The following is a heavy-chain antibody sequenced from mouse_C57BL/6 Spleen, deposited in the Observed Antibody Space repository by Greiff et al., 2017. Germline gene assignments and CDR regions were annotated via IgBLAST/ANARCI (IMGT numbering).Heavy chain of an antibody. Sequence: EVHLVESGPELVKPGDSVKISCKASGYSFTGYFMNWVMQSHGTGLEWIGRINPYNGDTFYNQKFKGKATLTVDKSASSSHMVLRGLTAENSAVYYCSISDYYDFVRVTWFAYWGQGTRVTVSS. D-gene: IGHD2-4*01. V-gene: IGHV1-20*01. CDR1: GYSFTGYF. J-gene: IGHJ3*01. CDR2: INPYNGDT. CDR3: SISDYYDFVRVTWFAY.